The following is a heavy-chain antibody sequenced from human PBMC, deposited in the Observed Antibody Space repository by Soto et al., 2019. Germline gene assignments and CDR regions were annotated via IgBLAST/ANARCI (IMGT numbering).Heavy chain of an antibody. CDR2: TSKDGINT. CDR1: AFTLSKFA. CDR3: ARRNMDV. J-gene: IGHJ6*02. Sequence: QVQLVESGGGVVQPGRSLRLSCAASAFTLSKFAMHWVRQAPGKGLEWVAVTSKDGINTYYAGAVKGRFTISRDNSKSTMYLQMNSLRTEVTAMYYCARRNMDVWGQGTTVTVSS. V-gene: IGHV3-30-3*01. D-gene: IGHD1-1*01.